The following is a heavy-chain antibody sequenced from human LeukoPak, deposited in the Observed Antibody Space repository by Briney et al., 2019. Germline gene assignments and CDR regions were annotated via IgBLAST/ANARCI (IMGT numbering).Heavy chain of an antibody. CDR3: ARSSDYGDYLDY. V-gene: IGHV4-31*03. Sequence: PSETLSLTCTVSGGSISSGGYYWSWIRQHPGKGLEWIGYIYYSGSTYYNPSLKSRVTISVDTSKNQFSLKLSSVTAADTAVYYCARSSDYGDYLDYWGQGTLVTVSS. CDR2: IYYSGST. CDR1: GGSISSGGYY. D-gene: IGHD4-17*01. J-gene: IGHJ4*02.